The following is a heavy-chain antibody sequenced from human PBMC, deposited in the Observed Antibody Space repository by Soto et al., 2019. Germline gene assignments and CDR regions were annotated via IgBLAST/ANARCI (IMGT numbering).Heavy chain of an antibody. Sequence: GGSLRLSCAASGFTFSSYAMHWVRQAPGKGLEYVSAISSNGGSTYYADSVKGRFTISRDNSKNTLYLQMSSLRAEDTAVYYWVKDDYYDGSGLDVLDIWGQGTRVTVSS. CDR3: VKDDYYDGSGLDVLDI. CDR2: ISSNGGST. D-gene: IGHD3-22*01. CDR1: GFTFSSYA. J-gene: IGHJ3*02. V-gene: IGHV3-64D*08.